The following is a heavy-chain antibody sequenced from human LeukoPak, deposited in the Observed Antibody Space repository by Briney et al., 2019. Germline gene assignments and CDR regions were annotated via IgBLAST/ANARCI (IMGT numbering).Heavy chain of an antibody. Sequence: GGSLRLSCAASGFTFSIYAMHWVRQAPGKGLEWVAVISYDGSNKYYADSVKGRFTISRDNSKNTLYLQMNSLRAEDTAVYYCAKDFGARRRAGFDYWGQGTLVTVSS. CDR3: AKDFGARRRAGFDY. J-gene: IGHJ4*02. D-gene: IGHD3-10*01. CDR2: ISYDGSNK. CDR1: GFTFSIYA. V-gene: IGHV3-30-3*01.